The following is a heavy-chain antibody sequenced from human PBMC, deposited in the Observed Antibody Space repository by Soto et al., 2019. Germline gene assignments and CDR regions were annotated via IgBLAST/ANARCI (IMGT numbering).Heavy chain of an antibody. CDR3: AKGPGVGVTSWFGP. J-gene: IGHJ5*02. Sequence: EVQLLESGGGLVQPGGSLRLSCAASGFTFSTFVMGWVRLPPGKGLEWVSTISGSGGSTYYGDSVEGRFTISRDNSRDTLYLQLNSLRAVDTAVYNCAKGPGVGVTSWFGPWGQGTLLTVSS. D-gene: IGHD1-26*01. CDR1: GFTFSTFV. CDR2: ISGSGGST. V-gene: IGHV3-23*01.